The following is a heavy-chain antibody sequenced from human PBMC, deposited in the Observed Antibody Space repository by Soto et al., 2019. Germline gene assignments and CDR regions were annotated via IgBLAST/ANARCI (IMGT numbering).Heavy chain of an antibody. J-gene: IGHJ6*02. V-gene: IGHV3-30-3*01. CDR3: AREGVTGTLYYYYGMDV. Sequence: GGSLRLSCAASGFTFSSYTMHWVRQAPGKGLEWVAVISYDGSNKYYADSVKGRFTISRDNSKNTLYLQMNSLRAEDTAVYYCAREGVTGTLYYYYGMDVWGQGTTVTFSS. D-gene: IGHD1-7*01. CDR2: ISYDGSNK. CDR1: GFTFSSYT.